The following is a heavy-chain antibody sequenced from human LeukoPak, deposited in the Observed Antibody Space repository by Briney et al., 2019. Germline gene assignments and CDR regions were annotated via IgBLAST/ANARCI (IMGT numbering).Heavy chain of an antibody. CDR3: ARQGGEKYYYYYHYYMDV. V-gene: IGHV4-39*01. D-gene: IGHD3-10*01. CDR1: GGSISSSSYY. J-gene: IGHJ6*03. CDR2: IYYSGST. Sequence: PSETLSLTCTVSGGSISSSSYYWGWIRQPPGKGLEWIGSIYYSGSTYYNPSLKSRVTISVDTSKNQLSLKLSSVTAADTAVYYCARQGGEKYYYYYHYYMDVWGKGTTVTISS.